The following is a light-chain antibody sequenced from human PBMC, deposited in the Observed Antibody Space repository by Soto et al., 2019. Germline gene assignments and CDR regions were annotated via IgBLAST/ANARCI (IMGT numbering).Light chain of an antibody. Sequence: QSVLTQPPSASGTPGQRVTISCSGSSSNVGSHTVNWYQQVPGTAPKLLIYDNNRRPSGVPDRFSGSKSANSASLAISGLQSDDEADYYCAAWDDSLNGVFGGGTKLTVL. V-gene: IGLV1-44*01. CDR1: SSNVGSHT. J-gene: IGLJ2*01. CDR3: AAWDDSLNGV. CDR2: DNN.